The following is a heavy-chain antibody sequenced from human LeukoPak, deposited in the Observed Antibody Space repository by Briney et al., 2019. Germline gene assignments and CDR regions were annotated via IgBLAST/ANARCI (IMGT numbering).Heavy chain of an antibody. J-gene: IGHJ4*02. D-gene: IGHD3-22*01. CDR1: GFTFSSHA. Sequence: GGSLRLSCAASGFTFSSHAMGWVRQAPGKGLEWVSSITGSGASTYYGDSVKGRFTISRDNSKNTLYLQMNRLRAEDTAVYYCAKPGDSSGYYQSHSFDYWGQGTLVTVSS. CDR3: AKPGDSSGYYQSHSFDY. V-gene: IGHV3-23*01. CDR2: ITGSGAST.